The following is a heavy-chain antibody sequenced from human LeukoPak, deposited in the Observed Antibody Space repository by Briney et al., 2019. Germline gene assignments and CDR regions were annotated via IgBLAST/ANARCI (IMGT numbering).Heavy chain of an antibody. D-gene: IGHD5-18*01. CDR3: ARRVRRDTAMD. V-gene: IGHV4-39*01. J-gene: IGHJ4*02. CDR2: IYYSGST. Sequence: PSETLSLTCTVSGGSISSSSYYWGWIRQPPGKGLEWIGSIYYSGSTYYNPSLKSRVTISVDTSKNQFSLKLSSVTAADTAVYYCARRVRRDTAMDRGQGTLVTVSS. CDR1: GGSISSSSYY.